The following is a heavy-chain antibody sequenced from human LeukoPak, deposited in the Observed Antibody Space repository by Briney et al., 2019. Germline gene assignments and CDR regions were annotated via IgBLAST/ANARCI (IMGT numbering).Heavy chain of an antibody. CDR3: AKAPFYCSSTSCYERGYYFDY. Sequence: GGSLRLSCAASGFTFSSYAMSWVRQAPGKGLEWVSAISGSGGSTYYADSVKGRFTISRDNSKNTLYLQMNSLRAEDTAVYYCAKAPFYCSSTSCYERGYYFDYWGQGTLVTVSS. CDR2: ISGSGGST. CDR1: GFTFSSYA. J-gene: IGHJ4*02. D-gene: IGHD2-2*01. V-gene: IGHV3-23*01.